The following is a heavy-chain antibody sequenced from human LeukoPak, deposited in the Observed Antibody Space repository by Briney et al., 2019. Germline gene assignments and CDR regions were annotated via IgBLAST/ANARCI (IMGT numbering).Heavy chain of an antibody. J-gene: IGHJ4*02. D-gene: IGHD5-18*01. CDR2: IHYSETA. CDR3: ARYSYGYVSSDY. Sequence: PSETLSLTCSVSRGSISSGDYYWGWIRQPPGRGLEWIASIHYSETAYYNPSLKSRVTISVDTSKNHFSLKLSSVTAADTAVYYCARYSYGYVSSDYWGQGTLVTVSS. CDR1: RGSISSGDYY. V-gene: IGHV4-39*02.